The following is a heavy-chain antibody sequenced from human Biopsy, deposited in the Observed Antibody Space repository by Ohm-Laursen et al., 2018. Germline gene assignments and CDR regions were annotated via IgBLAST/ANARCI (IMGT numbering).Heavy chain of an antibody. J-gene: IGHJ5*02. D-gene: IGHD6-6*01. CDR3: ARGYSRRVSIFEASIYWFDT. Sequence: AASVKVSYKASGYSFSTYDVNWVRQARGQGLEWMGWMIPSSGKTGYAQRFQGRVTLTMNTSISTAYMELSGLRSEDTAVYFCARGYSRRVSIFEASIYWFDTWGQGTLVTVSS. CDR1: GYSFSTYD. CDR2: MIPSSGKT. V-gene: IGHV1-8*01.